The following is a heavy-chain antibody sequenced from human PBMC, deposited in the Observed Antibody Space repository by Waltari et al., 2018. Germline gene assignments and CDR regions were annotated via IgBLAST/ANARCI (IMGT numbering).Heavy chain of an antibody. Sequence: QVQLQESGPGLVKPSETLSLTCTVSGGSISSYYWSWIRQPPGKGLEWIGYIYYSGSTNYNPSLKSRVTISVDTSKNQFSLKLSSVTAADTAVHYCARDHDYGGGGLGYWGQGTLVTVSS. CDR1: GGSISSYY. D-gene: IGHD4-17*01. V-gene: IGHV4-59*01. CDR3: ARDHDYGGGGLGY. CDR2: IYYSGST. J-gene: IGHJ4*02.